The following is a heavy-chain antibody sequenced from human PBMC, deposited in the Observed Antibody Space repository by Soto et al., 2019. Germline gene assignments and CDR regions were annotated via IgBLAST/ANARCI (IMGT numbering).Heavy chain of an antibody. CDR1: GYTFTSYG. J-gene: IGHJ6*03. D-gene: IGHD6-6*01. CDR3: VRATAARQRDYSYHYYLHI. Sequence: ASVKVSCKASGYTFTSYGISWVRQAPGQGLEWMGWISAYNGNTNYAQKLQGRVTMTTDTSTSTVYMELSSLRSDDTAVYYCVRATAARQRDYSYHYYLHIWGKGTTVTVSS. V-gene: IGHV1-18*01. CDR2: ISAYNGNT.